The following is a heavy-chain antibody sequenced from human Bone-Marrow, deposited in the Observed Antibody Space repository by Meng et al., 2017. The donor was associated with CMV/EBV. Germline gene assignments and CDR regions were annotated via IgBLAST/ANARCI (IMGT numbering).Heavy chain of an antibody. CDR1: GFTFSSYW. CDR2: IKSDGSSA. D-gene: IGHD1-1*01. CDR3: ASELAKGY. V-gene: IGHV3-74*01. J-gene: IGHJ4*02. Sequence: GGSLRLSCAASGFTFSSYWMHWVRQVPGKGLVWVSRIKSDGSSAHYADFVKGRFTISRDNAKNTLDLQMNSLRVEDTAVYYCASELAKGYWGRGTLVTVSS.